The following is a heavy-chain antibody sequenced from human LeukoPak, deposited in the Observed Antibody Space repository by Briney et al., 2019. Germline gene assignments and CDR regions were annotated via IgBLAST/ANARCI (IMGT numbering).Heavy chain of an antibody. CDR1: GFTFSNYW. CDR3: VTGDRYFDL. V-gene: IGHV3-7*01. Sequence: GGSLRLSCEGSGFTFSNYWMGWVRQAPGKGLQWVANIKTDGSEKYYVDSVKGRFTISRDNAKNSLYLQMNSLRVEDTAVYYCVTGDRYFDLWGRGTLVTVSS. CDR2: IKTDGSEK. D-gene: IGHD7-27*01. J-gene: IGHJ2*01.